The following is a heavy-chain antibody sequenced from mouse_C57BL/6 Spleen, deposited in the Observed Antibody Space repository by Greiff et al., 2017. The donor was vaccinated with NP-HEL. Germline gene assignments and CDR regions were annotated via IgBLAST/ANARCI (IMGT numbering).Heavy chain of an antibody. CDR1: GFTFSDYY. V-gene: IGHV5-12*01. D-gene: IGHD1-1*01. CDR2: ISNGGGST. J-gene: IGHJ4*01. CDR3: AVITTAMDY. Sequence: EVHLVESGGGLVQPGGSLKLSCAASGFTFSDYYMYWVRQTPEKRLEWVAYISNGGGSTYYPDTVKGRFTISRDNAKNTLYLQMSRLKSEDTAMYYCAVITTAMDYWGQGTSVTVSS.